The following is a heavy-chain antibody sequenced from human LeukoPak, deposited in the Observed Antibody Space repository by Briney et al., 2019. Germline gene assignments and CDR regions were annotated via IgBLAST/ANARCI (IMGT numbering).Heavy chain of an antibody. D-gene: IGHD3-22*01. J-gene: IGHJ4*02. CDR3: ARGRIVAGVRY. CDR1: AFTFTRHW. Sequence: GGSLRLSCVASAFTFTRHWMSWVRQAPGQPLEWVATIRQDGGAKYYLDSVKGRFIISRDNARNSLSLQMDSLRAEDTAVYYCARGRIVAGVRYWGQGTLATVSS. CDR2: IRQDGGAK. V-gene: IGHV3-7*01.